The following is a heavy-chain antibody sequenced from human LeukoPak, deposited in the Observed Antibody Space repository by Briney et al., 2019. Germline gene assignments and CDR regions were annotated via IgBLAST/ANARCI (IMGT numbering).Heavy chain of an antibody. J-gene: IGHJ3*02. D-gene: IGHD2-2*01. CDR1: GYTFTSYG. V-gene: IGHV1-18*01. CDR3: ARDGAGDTVVVPASVIDAFDI. Sequence: ASVKVSCKASGYTFTSYGISWVRQAPGQGLEWMGWISAYNGNTNYAQKLQGRVTMTTDTSTSTAYMELRSLRSDDTAVYYCARDGAGDTVVVPASVIDAFDIWGQGTMVTVSS. CDR2: ISAYNGNT.